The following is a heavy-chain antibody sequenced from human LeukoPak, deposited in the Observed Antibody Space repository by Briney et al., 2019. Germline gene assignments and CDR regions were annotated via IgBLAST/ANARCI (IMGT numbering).Heavy chain of an antibody. CDR1: GFTVSSNY. Sequence: GGSLRLSCAASGFTVSSNYMSWVRQAPGKGLEWVSVIYSGGSTYYADSVKGRFTISRDNSKNTLYLQMNSLRAEDTAVYYCAREDSSGYYSFDYWGQGTLVTVSS. D-gene: IGHD3-22*01. CDR2: IYSGGST. CDR3: AREDSSGYYSFDY. J-gene: IGHJ4*02. V-gene: IGHV3-66*01.